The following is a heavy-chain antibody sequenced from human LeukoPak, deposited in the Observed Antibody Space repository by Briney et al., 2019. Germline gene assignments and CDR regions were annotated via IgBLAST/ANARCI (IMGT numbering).Heavy chain of an antibody. D-gene: IGHD3-22*01. V-gene: IGHV3-21*01. CDR2: ISSSSSYI. J-gene: IGHJ4*02. CDR1: GFTFSKYN. Sequence: GGSLRLSRAASGFTFSKYNMNWVRQAPGKGLEWVSSISSSSSYIYYADSVKGRFTISRDNAKNSLYLQMSSLRAEDTAVYYCARVAEPYYYDSSGYYSDYWGQGTLVTVSS. CDR3: ARVAEPYYYDSSGYYSDY.